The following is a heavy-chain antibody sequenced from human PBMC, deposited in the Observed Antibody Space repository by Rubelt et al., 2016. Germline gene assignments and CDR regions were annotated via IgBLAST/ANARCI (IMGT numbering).Heavy chain of an antibody. J-gene: IGHJ6*02. Sequence: QVQLRQWGAGLLKPSETLSLTCAVYGGSFSGYYWTWIRQPPGKGLEWIGEINHSGSTNYNQSLKSRVTISVDTSKNQCSRKRSSVTAAETAVYNGARMAGSYYGMDVWGQGTTVTVSS. D-gene: IGHD5-24*01. V-gene: IGHV4-34*01. CDR3: ARMAGSYYGMDV. CDR1: GGSFSGYY. CDR2: INHSGST.